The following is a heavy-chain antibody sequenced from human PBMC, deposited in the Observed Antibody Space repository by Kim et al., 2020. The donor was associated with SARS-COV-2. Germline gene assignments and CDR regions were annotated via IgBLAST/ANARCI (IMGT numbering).Heavy chain of an antibody. CDR3: AREIYYDSSGYYSAYYYSGMDV. V-gene: IGHV4-4*02. CDR2: IYHSGST. Sequence: SETLSLTCAVSGGSISSSNWWSWVRQPPGKGLEWIGEIYHSGSTNYNPSLKSRVTISVDKSKNQFSLKLSSVTAADTAVYYCAREIYYDSSGYYSAYYYSGMDVWGQGTTVTVSS. CDR1: GGSISSSNW. J-gene: IGHJ6*02. D-gene: IGHD3-22*01.